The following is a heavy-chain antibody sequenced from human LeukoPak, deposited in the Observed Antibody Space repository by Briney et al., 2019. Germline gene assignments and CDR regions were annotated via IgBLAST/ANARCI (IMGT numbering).Heavy chain of an antibody. CDR1: GGSFSGYY. CDR3: ARELVGATTPAY. Sequence: SETLSLTCAVYGGSFSGYYWSLIRQPPGKGLEWIGEINHRGSTNYIPSLNSRVTISVDTSKSQFSLKLNSVTAADTAVYYCARELVGATTPAYWGQGTLVTVSS. D-gene: IGHD1-26*01. V-gene: IGHV4-34*01. CDR2: INHRGST. J-gene: IGHJ4*02.